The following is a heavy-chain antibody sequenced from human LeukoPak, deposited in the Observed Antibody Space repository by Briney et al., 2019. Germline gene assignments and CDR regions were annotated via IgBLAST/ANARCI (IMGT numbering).Heavy chain of an antibody. D-gene: IGHD3-10*01. CDR1: GGSMSSYY. Sequence: VKPSETLSLTCSVSGGSMSSYYWSWIRQPPGKGLEWIGYIYHTGSTNYSPSLKSRVTISVDTSKNQFSLKLSSVTAADTAVYYCARRRGDYGSGELNIWGQGTMVTVSS. V-gene: IGHV4-59*08. CDR2: IYHTGST. J-gene: IGHJ3*02. CDR3: ARRRGDYGSGELNI.